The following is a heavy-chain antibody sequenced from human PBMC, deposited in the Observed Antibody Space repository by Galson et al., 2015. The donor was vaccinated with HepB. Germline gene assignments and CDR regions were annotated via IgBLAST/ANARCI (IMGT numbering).Heavy chain of an antibody. D-gene: IGHD3-22*01. Sequence: SLRLSCAASGFTFSSYGMHWVRQAPGKGLEWVAVIWYDGSNKYYADSVKGRFTISRDNSKNTLYLQMNSLRAEDTAVYYCATSNYYDSSGYYSGAAFDIWGQGTMVTVSS. CDR2: IWYDGSNK. CDR1: GFTFSSYG. V-gene: IGHV3-33*08. J-gene: IGHJ3*02. CDR3: ATSNYYDSSGYYSGAAFDI.